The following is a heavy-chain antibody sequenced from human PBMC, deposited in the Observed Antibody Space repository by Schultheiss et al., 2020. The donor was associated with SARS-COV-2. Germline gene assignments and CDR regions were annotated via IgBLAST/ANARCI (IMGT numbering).Heavy chain of an antibody. CDR3: ARDRGYLGSVSYTFDN. D-gene: IGHD3-10*01. Sequence: GGSLRLSCTASGFTFKDYWMHWVRQTPGKGLVWVSRVNEDGSRTDYADSVKGRFSISRDNVKSSLYLDIDSLRAEDTAVYYCARDRGYLGSVSYTFDNWGQGTLVTVSS. CDR2: VNEDGSRT. V-gene: IGHV3-74*01. J-gene: IGHJ4*02. CDR1: GFTFKDYW.